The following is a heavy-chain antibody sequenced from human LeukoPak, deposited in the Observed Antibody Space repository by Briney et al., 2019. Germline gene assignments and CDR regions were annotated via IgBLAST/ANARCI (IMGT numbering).Heavy chain of an antibody. V-gene: IGHV4-59*01. CDR2: IYYSGST. Sequence: SETLSLTCTVSGESISGFYWTWIRQPPGKGLEWIGYIYYSGSTNYNPSLKSRVTISVDTSKNQFSLKLSSVTAADTAVYYCATNTGTVFDYWGQGALVTVSS. CDR1: GESISGFY. CDR3: ATNTGTVFDY. D-gene: IGHD7-27*01. J-gene: IGHJ4*02.